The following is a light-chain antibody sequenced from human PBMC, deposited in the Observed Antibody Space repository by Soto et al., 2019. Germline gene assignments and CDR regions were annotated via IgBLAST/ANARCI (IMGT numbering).Light chain of an antibody. CDR2: DAS. J-gene: IGKJ1*01. V-gene: IGKV1-5*01. CDR1: QSISSW. CDR3: QQYNSYSRT. Sequence: DIQMTQSPSTLSASVGDRVTITCRASQSISSWLAWYQQKPGKAPKPLIYDASSLESGVPSRFSGSGSGTEFTLTISSLQPDDFATYYCQQYNSYSRTFGQVTKVDIK.